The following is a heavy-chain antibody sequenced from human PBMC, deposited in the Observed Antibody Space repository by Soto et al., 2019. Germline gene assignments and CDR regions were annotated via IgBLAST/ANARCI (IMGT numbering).Heavy chain of an antibody. CDR1: GGSISRGGYY. J-gene: IGHJ4*02. D-gene: IGHD2-21*01. CDR3: ARDEKGDGYSGFDY. CDR2: IYYSGST. Sequence: QVQLQESGPGLVKPSQTLSLTCTVSGGSISRGGYYWSWIRQHPGKGLEWIGYIYYSGSTYYNPALKSRVTISVDTSKNQFSLKLSSVTAADTAVYYCARDEKGDGYSGFDYWGQGTLVTVSS. V-gene: IGHV4-31*03.